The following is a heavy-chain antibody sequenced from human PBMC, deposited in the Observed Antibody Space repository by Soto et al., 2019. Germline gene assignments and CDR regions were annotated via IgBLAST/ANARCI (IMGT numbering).Heavy chain of an antibody. CDR3: ARIVGATSTYFDY. Sequence: GGSLRFSCAASGFTFSSYWMHWVRQAPGKGLEWVSCISSGSSYIYYADSVKGRFTISRDNAKNSLYLQMNSLRAEDTAVYYCARIVGATSTYFDYWRQGTLVTVSS. V-gene: IGHV3-21*01. J-gene: IGHJ4*02. D-gene: IGHD1-26*01. CDR2: ISSGSSYI. CDR1: GFTFSSYW.